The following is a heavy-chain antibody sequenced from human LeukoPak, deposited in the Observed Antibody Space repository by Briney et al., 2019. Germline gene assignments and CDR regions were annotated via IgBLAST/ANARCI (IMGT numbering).Heavy chain of an antibody. CDR2: ITGSGGNT. D-gene: IGHD2-21*01. Sequence: PGGSLRLSCAASGFTFSNYVMSWVRQAPGKGLEWVSSITGSGGNTYYADSVKGRFTISRDNSKNTLYLQMNSLRVEDTAVYYCAKDFRIGYSAHFDYWGQGALVTVSS. CDR3: AKDFRIGYSAHFDY. CDR1: GFTFSNYV. J-gene: IGHJ4*02. V-gene: IGHV3-23*01.